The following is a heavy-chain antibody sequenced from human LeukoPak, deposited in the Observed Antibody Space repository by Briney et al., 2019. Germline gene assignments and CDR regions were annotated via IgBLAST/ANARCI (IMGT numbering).Heavy chain of an antibody. CDR1: GGTFSSYA. J-gene: IGHJ6*04. V-gene: IGHV1-69*06. Sequence: SVKVSCKASGGTFSSYAISWVRQAPGRGLEWMGGIIPIFGTANYAQKFQGRVTITADKSTSTAYMELSSLRSEDTAVYYCAFGAMVPGSYGMDVWGKGTTVTVSS. CDR3: AFGAMVPGSYGMDV. CDR2: IIPIFGTA. D-gene: IGHD3-10*01.